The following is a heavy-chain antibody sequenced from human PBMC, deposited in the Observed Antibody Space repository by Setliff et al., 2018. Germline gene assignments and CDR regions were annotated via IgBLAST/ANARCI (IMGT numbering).Heavy chain of an antibody. D-gene: IGHD1-26*01. CDR3: ARDRGSGSYFLRYFDY. Sequence: LRLSCAASGLTFSDYYMRWIRQAPGKGLEWVSYISSSSSTIYYADSVKGRFTISRDNAKNSLYLQMNSLRAEDTAVYYCARDRGSGSYFLRYFDYWGQGTLVTVSS. CDR1: GLTFSDYY. J-gene: IGHJ4*02. CDR2: ISSSSSTI. V-gene: IGHV3-11*04.